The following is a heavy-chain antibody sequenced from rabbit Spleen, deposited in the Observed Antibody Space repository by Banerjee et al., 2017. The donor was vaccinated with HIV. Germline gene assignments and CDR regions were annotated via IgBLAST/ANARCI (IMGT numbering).Heavy chain of an antibody. CDR3: ARDTASSFSSYGMDL. J-gene: IGHJ6*01. D-gene: IGHD8-1*01. V-gene: IGHV1S45*01. CDR1: GFDFSVNYW. CDR2: IDAGSSSFT. Sequence: QEQLEESGGDLVKPGASLTLTCTASGFDFSVNYWLCWVRQAPGKGLEWIACIDAGSSSFTYFATWAKGRFTISKPSSTTVTLQMTRLSAADTATYFCARDTASSFSSYGMDLWGPGTLVTVS.